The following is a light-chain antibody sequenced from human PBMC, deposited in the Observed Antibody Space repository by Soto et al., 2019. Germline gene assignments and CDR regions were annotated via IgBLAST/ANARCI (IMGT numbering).Light chain of an antibody. CDR1: QSISSW. Sequence: DIQMTQSPSTLSASVGDRVTITCRARQSISSWLAWHQQKPGKAPKLLIYQASILQSGVPSRFRGRCSGTEFILTISSLLHDDVATYYCQHYGAFGQGTKVEL. J-gene: IGKJ1*01. V-gene: IGKV1-5*03. CDR2: QAS. CDR3: QHYGA.